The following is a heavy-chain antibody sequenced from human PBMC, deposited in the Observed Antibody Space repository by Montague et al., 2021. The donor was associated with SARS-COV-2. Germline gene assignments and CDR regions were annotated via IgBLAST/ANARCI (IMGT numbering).Heavy chain of an antibody. V-gene: IGHV4-61*02. D-gene: IGHD3-3*01. CDR2: IYTTGTT. Sequence: TLSLTCTVSGGSISSGGYYWSWIRQPAGKGLEWIGRIYTTGTTNHNPSLKSRVTMFIDTSKNQYSLKLTSVAAADTVVYYCARDGDASGDFYNRHFDRWGQGALVTVSS. CDR3: ARDGDASGDFYNRHFDR. CDR1: GGSISSGGYY. J-gene: IGHJ4*02.